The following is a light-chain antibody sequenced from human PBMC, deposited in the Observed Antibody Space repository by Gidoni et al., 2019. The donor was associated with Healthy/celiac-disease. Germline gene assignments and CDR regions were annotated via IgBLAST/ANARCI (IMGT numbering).Light chain of an antibody. CDR1: QSVSSSY. V-gene: IGKV3-20*01. J-gene: IGKJ3*01. CDR3: QQYGSSPMVT. CDR2: GAS. Sequence: EIVLTQSLGTLSLSTGERATLSCRASQSVSSSYSAWYQLIPGQAPRLLIYGASSRATCIPDRFSGSGSGTDFTLTISRLEPEDFAVYYCQQYGSSPMVTFGPXPKVDIK.